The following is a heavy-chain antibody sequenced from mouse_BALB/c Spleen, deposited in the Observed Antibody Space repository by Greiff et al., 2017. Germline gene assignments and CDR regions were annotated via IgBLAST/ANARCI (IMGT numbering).Heavy chain of an antibody. CDR2: IWAGGST. D-gene: IGHD2-1*01. Sequence: VQLVESGPGLVAPSQSLSITCTVSGFSLTSYGVHWVRQPPGKGLEWLGVIWAGGSTNYNSALMSRLSISKDNSKSQVFLKMNSLQTDDTAMYYCARALYGNYVNYAMDYWGQGTSVTVSS. CDR3: ARALYGNYVNYAMDY. J-gene: IGHJ4*01. V-gene: IGHV2-9*02. CDR1: GFSLTSYG.